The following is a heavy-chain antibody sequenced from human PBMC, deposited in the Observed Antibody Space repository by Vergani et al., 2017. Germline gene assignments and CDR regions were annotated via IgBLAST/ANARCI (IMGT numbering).Heavy chain of an antibody. CDR1: GGSISSGSYY. CDR2: IYTSGST. J-gene: IGHJ3*02. Sequence: QVQLQESGPGLVKPSQTLSLTCTVSGGSISSGSYYWSWLRQPAGKGLEWIGGIYTSGSTNYNPSLKSRVTISVDTSKNQFSLKLSSVTAAATAVYYCAREVTCSSTSCYSGAFDIWGQGTMVTVSS. V-gene: IGHV4-61*02. CDR3: AREVTCSSTSCYSGAFDI. D-gene: IGHD2-2*01.